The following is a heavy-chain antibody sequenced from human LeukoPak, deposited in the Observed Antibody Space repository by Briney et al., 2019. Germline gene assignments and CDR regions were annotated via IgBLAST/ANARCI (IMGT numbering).Heavy chain of an antibody. J-gene: IGHJ4*02. CDR2: INPNSGGT. D-gene: IGHD3-3*01. Sequence: ASVKVSCKASGYTFTGYYMHWVRQAPGQGLEWMGWINPNSGGTNYAQKFQGRVTMTRDTSISTAYMELSRLRSDDTAVYYCARGDFWSGYYPIDYWGQGTLVTVSS. CDR1: GYTFTGYY. CDR3: ARGDFWSGYYPIDY. V-gene: IGHV1-2*02.